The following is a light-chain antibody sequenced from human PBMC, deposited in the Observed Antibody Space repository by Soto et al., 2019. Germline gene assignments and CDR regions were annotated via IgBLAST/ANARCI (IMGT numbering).Light chain of an antibody. Sequence: DIQMTQSPSTLSASVGDRVTLTCRASQSVSPWLACHQQKPGKAPKLLIYKASSLESGVPSRFSDSGSGTEFTLTISSMQPDDFATYYCQQYNSWTFGQGTKVDIK. CDR2: KAS. CDR3: QQYNSWT. J-gene: IGKJ1*01. V-gene: IGKV1-5*03. CDR1: QSVSPW.